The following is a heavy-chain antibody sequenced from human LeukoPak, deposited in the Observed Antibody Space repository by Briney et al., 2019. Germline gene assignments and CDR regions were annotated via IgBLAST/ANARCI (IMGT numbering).Heavy chain of an antibody. CDR1: GGSFSGYY. CDR3: ARRVRYYYDSSGYRDSHFDY. Sequence: SETLPLTCAVYGGSFSGYYWSWIRQPPGKGLEWIGEINHSGSTNYNPSLKSRVTISVDTSKNQFSLKLSSVTAADTAVYYCARRVRYYYDSSGYRDSHFDYWGQGTLVTVSS. D-gene: IGHD3-22*01. J-gene: IGHJ4*02. V-gene: IGHV4-34*01. CDR2: INHSGST.